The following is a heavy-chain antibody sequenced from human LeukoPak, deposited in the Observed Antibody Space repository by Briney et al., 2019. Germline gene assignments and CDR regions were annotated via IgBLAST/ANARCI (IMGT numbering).Heavy chain of an antibody. CDR2: IYHSGST. D-gene: IGHD1-7*01. CDR1: GYSISSGYY. CDR3: ARVGVTGTLNWFDP. J-gene: IGHJ5*02. V-gene: IGHV4-38-2*02. Sequence: PSETLSLPCPVSGYSISSGYYWRWIRQPPGQGLEWIGSIYHSGSTYYNPSLKSRVTISVDTSKNQFSLKLSSVTAADTAVYYCARVGVTGTLNWFDPGGQGTLVSVSS.